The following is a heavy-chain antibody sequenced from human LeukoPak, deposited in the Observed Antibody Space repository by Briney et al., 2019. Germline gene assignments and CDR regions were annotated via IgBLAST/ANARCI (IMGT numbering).Heavy chain of an antibody. CDR2: IYYSGST. CDR3: ARLTAVTSPFDY. D-gene: IGHD4-17*01. V-gene: IGHV4-31*03. J-gene: IGHJ4*02. Sequence: SQTLSLTCTVSGGSISSGGYYWNWIGQHPGKGLEWIGYIYYSGSTYYNPSLTSRVTISVTSKNHFSLKLSSVTPADTAVYYCARLTAVTSPFDYWGQGTLVTVSS. CDR1: GGSISSGGYY.